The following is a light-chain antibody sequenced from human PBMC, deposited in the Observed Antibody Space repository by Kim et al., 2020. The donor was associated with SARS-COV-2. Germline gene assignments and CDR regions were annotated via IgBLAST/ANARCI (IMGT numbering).Light chain of an antibody. CDR2: RDN. CDR1: SNTVGNQG. CDR3: SAWDISLNAWV. Sequence: QTATLTCAGNSNTVGNQGAAWLQQHQGHPPKLLSYRDNDRPSGISERLSASRSGNTASLTISGLQPEDEADYYCSAWDISLNAWVFGGGTQLTVL. V-gene: IGLV10-54*01. J-gene: IGLJ3*02.